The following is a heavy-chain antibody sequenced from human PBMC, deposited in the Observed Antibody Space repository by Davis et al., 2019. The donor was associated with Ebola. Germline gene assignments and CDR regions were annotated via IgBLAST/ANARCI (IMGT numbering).Heavy chain of an antibody. J-gene: IGHJ4*02. D-gene: IGHD2-2*01. Sequence: ASVTVSCKASGFTFTLHLIHWVRQAPGQRPEWLGYVNADNGDTKYSQKFQGRVTITRDTSASTAYMELSSLRSEDTAVYYCARDGHLGSSSLFDYWGQGTLVTVSS. CDR3: ARDGHLGSSSLFDY. CDR1: GFTFTLHL. V-gene: IGHV1-3*01. CDR2: VNADNGDT.